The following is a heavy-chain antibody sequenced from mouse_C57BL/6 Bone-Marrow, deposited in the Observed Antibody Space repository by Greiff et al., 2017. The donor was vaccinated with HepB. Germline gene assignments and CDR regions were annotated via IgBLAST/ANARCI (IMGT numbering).Heavy chain of an antibody. J-gene: IGHJ2*01. V-gene: IGHV1-64*01. CDR2: IHPNSGST. CDR3: TRRGIYDYALYY. Sequence: QVQLKQPGAELVKPGASVKLSCKASGYTFISYWMHWVKQRPGQGLEWIGMIHPNSGSTNYNEKFKSKATLTVDKSSSTAYMQLSSLTSEDSAVYYCTRRGIYDYALYYWGQGTTLTVSS. D-gene: IGHD2-4*01. CDR1: GYTFISYW.